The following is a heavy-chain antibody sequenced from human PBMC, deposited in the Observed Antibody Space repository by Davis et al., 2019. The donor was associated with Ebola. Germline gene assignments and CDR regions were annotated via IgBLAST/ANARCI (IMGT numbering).Heavy chain of an antibody. J-gene: IGHJ2*01. V-gene: IGHV3-11*06. Sequence: GESLKISCAASGFTFSDYYMSWIRQAPGKGLEWVSYISSSSSYTNYADSVKGRFTISRDNAKNSLYLQMNSLRAEDTAVYYCARDRIAAAGNWYFDLWGRGTLVTVSS. CDR1: GFTFSDYY. CDR3: ARDRIAAAGNWYFDL. D-gene: IGHD6-13*01. CDR2: ISSSSSYT.